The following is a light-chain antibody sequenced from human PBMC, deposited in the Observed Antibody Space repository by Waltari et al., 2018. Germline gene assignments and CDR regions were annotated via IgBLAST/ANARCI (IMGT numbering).Light chain of an antibody. Sequence: EILMTQSPVALSVSTGERATLSCRASQNVRDNLAWYQQRPGQAPSLLSYGVSIRAPGVPDRFSGGGSATQFTLTINSLQSADSALYYCQQYMNWPPGYTFGQGTKVEIK. V-gene: IGKV3D-15*01. CDR1: QNVRDN. J-gene: IGKJ2*01. CDR2: GVS. CDR3: QQYMNWPPGYT.